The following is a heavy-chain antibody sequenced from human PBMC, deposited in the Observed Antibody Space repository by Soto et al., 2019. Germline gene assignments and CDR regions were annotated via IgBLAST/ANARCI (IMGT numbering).Heavy chain of an antibody. D-gene: IGHD3-22*01. J-gene: IGHJ4*02. CDR1: GFTFSSYA. CDR2: ISGSGGST. V-gene: IGHV3-23*01. CDR3: AKAITMIVVVEGLDY. Sequence: EVQLLESGGGLVQPGGSLRLSCAASGFTFSSYAMSWVRQAPGTGLEWVSAISGSGGSTYYADSVKGRFTISRDNSKNTLYLQMNSLRAEDTAVYYCAKAITMIVVVEGLDYWGQGTLFTVSS.